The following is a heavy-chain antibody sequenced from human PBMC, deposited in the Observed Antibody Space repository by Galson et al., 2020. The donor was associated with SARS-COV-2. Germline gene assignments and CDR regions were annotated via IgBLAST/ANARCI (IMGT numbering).Heavy chain of an antibody. Sequence: ASVKVSCKASGYTFTDYYVHWMRQAPGQGLEWMGWINPNNGATNYEQKFQGRVTMTRDTSISTAYMDLSRLRSDDTAVYYCARMSAIIGSDSWGQGTL. CDR1: GYTFTDYY. CDR3: ARMSAIIGSDS. J-gene: IGHJ4*02. V-gene: IGHV1-2*02. CDR2: INPNNGAT. D-gene: IGHD3-3*01.